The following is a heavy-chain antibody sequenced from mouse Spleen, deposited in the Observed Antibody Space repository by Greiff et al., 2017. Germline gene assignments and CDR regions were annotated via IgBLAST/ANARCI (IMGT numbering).Heavy chain of an antibody. CDR2: SRNKANDYTT. D-gene: IGHD3-2*01. CDR3: ARDADRTWFAY. J-gene: IGHJ3*01. V-gene: IGHV7-1*01. CDR1: GFTFSDFY. Sequence: EVKLMESGGGLVQSGRSLRLSCATSGFTFSDFYMEWVRQAPGTGLEWIAASRNKANDYTTEYSASVKGRFIVSRDTSQSILYLQMNALRAEDTAIYYCARDADRTWFAYWGQGTLVTVSA.